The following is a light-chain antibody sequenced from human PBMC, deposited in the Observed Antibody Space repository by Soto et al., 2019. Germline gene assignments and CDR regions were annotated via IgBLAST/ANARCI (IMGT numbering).Light chain of an antibody. Sequence: DIQMTQSPSSLSESAGDRVTITCRASQGISTYLNWYQQKPGKAPKLLIYAASSLQSGVPSRFSGSGSETDFTLTISSLQSEDFAVYYCQQYGYSPITFGQGTRLEIK. J-gene: IGKJ5*01. CDR3: QQYGYSPIT. CDR2: AAS. V-gene: IGKV1-39*01. CDR1: QGISTY.